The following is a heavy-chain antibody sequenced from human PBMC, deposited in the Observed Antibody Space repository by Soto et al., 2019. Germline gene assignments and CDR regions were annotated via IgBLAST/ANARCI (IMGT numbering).Heavy chain of an antibody. J-gene: IGHJ5*02. D-gene: IGHD6-13*01. CDR2: IIPIFGTA. V-gene: IGHV1-69*13. CDR3: ATCSSWYAARGWFDP. Sequence: SVKVSCKASGGTFSSYAISWVRQAPGQGLEWMGGIIPIFGTANYAQKFQGRVTITADESTSTAYMELSSLRSEDTAVYYCATCSSWYAARGWFDPWGQGTLVTVSP. CDR1: GGTFSSYA.